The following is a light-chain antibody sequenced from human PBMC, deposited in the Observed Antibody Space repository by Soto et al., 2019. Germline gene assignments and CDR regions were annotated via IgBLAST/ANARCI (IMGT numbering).Light chain of an antibody. J-gene: IGKJ2*01. CDR1: QSVLYSSTNNNY. V-gene: IGKV4-1*01. CDR2: WAS. CDR3: QQYYTPPYT. Sequence: DIVMTQSPDSLAVSLGERATINCKSSQSVLYSSTNNNYLAWYQQKPGQPPKLLIYWASTRESGVPDRFSGSGSGTDFTLTISSLQAEDGAVYYCQQYYTPPYTFGQGTKLEI.